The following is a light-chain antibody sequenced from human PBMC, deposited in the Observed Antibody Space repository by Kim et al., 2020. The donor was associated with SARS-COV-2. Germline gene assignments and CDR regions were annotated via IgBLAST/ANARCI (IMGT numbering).Light chain of an antibody. Sequence: QSALTQPPSVSGSPGQSVTISCTGTTSDVGTYNRVSWYQQPPGTAPKLIIYEVINRPSGVPDRFSGSKSGNTASLTIAGLQAEDEADYYCSSYTSRNTYVFGTGTKVTVL. CDR2: EVI. CDR1: TSDVGTYNR. J-gene: IGLJ1*01. V-gene: IGLV2-18*02. CDR3: SSYTSRNTYV.